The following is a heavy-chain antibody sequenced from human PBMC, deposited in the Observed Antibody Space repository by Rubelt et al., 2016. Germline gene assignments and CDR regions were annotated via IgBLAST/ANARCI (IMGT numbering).Heavy chain of an antibody. J-gene: IGHJ2*01. V-gene: IGHV1-2*02. D-gene: IGHD6-13*01. CDR3: ARVQQQLAHWYFDL. Sequence: WVRQAPGQGLEWMGWINPNSGGTNYAQKFQGRVTMTRDTSISTAYMELSRLRSDDTAVYYCARVQQQLAHWYFDLWGRGTLVTVSS. CDR2: INPNSGGT.